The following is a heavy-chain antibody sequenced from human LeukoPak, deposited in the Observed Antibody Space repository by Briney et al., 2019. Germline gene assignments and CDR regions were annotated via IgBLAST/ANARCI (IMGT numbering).Heavy chain of an antibody. D-gene: IGHD5-12*01. J-gene: IGHJ4*02. CDR1: GFTFSSYS. V-gene: IGHV3-21*04. Sequence: PGGSLRLSCAASGFTFSSYSMNWVRQAPGRGLEWVSSISSSSSYIYYADSVKGRFTISRDNAKNSLYLQMNSLRAEDTALYYCAKDIYWLAFEDWGQGTLVTVSS. CDR3: AKDIYWLAFED. CDR2: ISSSSSYI.